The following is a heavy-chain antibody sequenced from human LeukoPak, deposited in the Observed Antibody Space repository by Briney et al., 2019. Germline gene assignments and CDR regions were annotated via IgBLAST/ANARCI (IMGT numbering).Heavy chain of an antibody. V-gene: IGHV1-69*10. CDR1: GRTFSSYA. Sequence: ASVKVSCKASGRTFSSYAIHWVRQAPGQGLEWMGGINPTLGIANYAQKFQGRVTITADTSTSTAYMELSSLRSDDTAVYYCARGYYYYDSSGTYSRCFFYWGQGALVTVSS. CDR3: ARGYYYYDSSGTYSRCFFY. CDR2: INPTLGIA. D-gene: IGHD3-22*01. J-gene: IGHJ4*02.